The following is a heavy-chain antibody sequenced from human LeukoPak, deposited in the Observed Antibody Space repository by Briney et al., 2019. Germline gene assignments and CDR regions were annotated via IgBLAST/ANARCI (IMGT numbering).Heavy chain of an antibody. V-gene: IGHV5-51*01. CDR1: GYNFTTYW. CDR2: IFPGDSDT. Sequence: GESLKISCKGSGYNFTTYWIGWVRQMPGKGLEWMGIIFPGDSDTRYSPSFQGQVTISADKSISTAYLQWSSLKASDTAIYYCAANLEEGFDYWGQGTLVTVSS. J-gene: IGHJ4*02. D-gene: IGHD1-7*01. CDR3: AANLEEGFDY.